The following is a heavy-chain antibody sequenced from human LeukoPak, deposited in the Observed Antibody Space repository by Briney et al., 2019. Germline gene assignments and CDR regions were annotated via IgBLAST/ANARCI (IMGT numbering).Heavy chain of an antibody. D-gene: IGHD2-15*01. Sequence: GGSLRLSCAASGFTLIMYSMNWVRQAPGKGLEWVSSISSSSSYIHYADSVKGRFTISRDNAKNSLFLQLNSLRAEDTAMYYCARNLVKTVVVGDAFDIWGQGTLVTVSS. CDR1: GFTLIMYS. CDR2: ISSSSSYI. V-gene: IGHV3-21*01. J-gene: IGHJ3*02. CDR3: ARNLVKTVVVGDAFDI.